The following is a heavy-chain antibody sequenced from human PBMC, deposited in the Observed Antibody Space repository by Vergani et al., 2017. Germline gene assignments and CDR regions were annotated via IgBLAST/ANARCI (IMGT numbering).Heavy chain of an antibody. J-gene: IGHJ5*02. V-gene: IGHV3-30*03. CDR2: ISYDGSNK. CDR3: ARDRGSGSHTAYNWFDP. Sequence: QVQLVESGGGVVQPGRSLRLSCAASGFTFSSYGMHWVRQAPGKGLEWVAVISYDGSNKYYADSVKGRFTISRDNSKNTLYLQMNSLRAEDTAVYYCARDRGSGSHTAYNWFDPWGQGTLVTVSS. D-gene: IGHD3-10*01. CDR1: GFTFSSYG.